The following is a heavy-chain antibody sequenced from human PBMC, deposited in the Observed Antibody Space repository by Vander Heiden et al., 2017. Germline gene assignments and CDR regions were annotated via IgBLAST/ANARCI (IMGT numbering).Heavy chain of an antibody. V-gene: IGHV3-43*01. CDR2: ISWDASKI. Sequence: EVQLVESGGVVVQPGGSLRLSCGASGFTFEDYNMYWIRQAPGKGLEWVSLISWDASKIYYADSVKGRFTISRDNSKNSLYLQMNSLRTEDTALYYCVRGSNYYGMDVWGQGTKVTGSS. CDR3: VRGSNYYGMDV. D-gene: IGHD4-4*01. J-gene: IGHJ6*02. CDR1: GFTFEDYN.